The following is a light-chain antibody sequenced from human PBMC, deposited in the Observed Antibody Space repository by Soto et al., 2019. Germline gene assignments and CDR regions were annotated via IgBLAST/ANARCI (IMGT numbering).Light chain of an antibody. CDR1: QDITRW. CDR3: QQAHSFPVT. V-gene: IGKV1-12*01. Sequence: DIQMTQSPSSVSAVVGDRVTITCRASQDITRWLAWYQQQPGRAPKLLIYAASTLQGGVPSRFSGSGSGTDFTLTISSLRPEDFATYYGQQAHSFPVTFGQGTRLEI. CDR2: AAS. J-gene: IGKJ5*01.